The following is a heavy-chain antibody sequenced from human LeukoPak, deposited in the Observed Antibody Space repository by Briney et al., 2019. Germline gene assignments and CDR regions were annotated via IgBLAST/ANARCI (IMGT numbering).Heavy chain of an antibody. J-gene: IGHJ4*02. Sequence: ASVKVSCKVSGYTLTELPIHWVRQAPGKGLEWMGGFDRDDGETVYAEMFQGRVTMTGDTSSDTASMELSSLRSEDTAVYYCATGTSGSYYVGIVRPIDSWGQGTLVTVSS. CDR3: ATGTSGSYYVGIVRPIDS. CDR2: FDRDDGET. CDR1: GYTLTELP. V-gene: IGHV1-24*01. D-gene: IGHD1-26*01.